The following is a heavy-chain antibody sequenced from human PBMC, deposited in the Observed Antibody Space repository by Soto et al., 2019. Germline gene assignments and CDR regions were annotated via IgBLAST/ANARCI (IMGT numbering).Heavy chain of an antibody. CDR3: ARDGDGAAFDI. J-gene: IGHJ3*02. V-gene: IGHV1-69*01. D-gene: IGHD7-27*01. Sequence: GXSVKDSCKASGGTFSSYAISWVRQAPGQGLEWMGGIIPIFGTANYAQKFQGRVTITADESTSTAYMELSSLRSEDTAVYYCARDGDGAAFDIWGQGTMVTVSS. CDR2: IIPIFGTA. CDR1: GGTFSSYA.